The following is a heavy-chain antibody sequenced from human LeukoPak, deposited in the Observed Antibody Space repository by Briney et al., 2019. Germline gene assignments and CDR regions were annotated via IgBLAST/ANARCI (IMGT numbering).Heavy chain of an antibody. CDR3: ATEANGYFLY. CDR2: FDPEDGET. J-gene: IGHJ4*02. V-gene: IGHV1-24*01. Sequence: ASVKVSCKVSGYTLTQLSIHWVRQAPGKGLEWMGGFDPEDGETIYAQQFQGGLTMTEDTSTDTAYMEVSSLTTEDTAVYHCATEANGYFLYWGQGTLVTVSS. CDR1: GYTLTQLS. D-gene: IGHD3-22*01.